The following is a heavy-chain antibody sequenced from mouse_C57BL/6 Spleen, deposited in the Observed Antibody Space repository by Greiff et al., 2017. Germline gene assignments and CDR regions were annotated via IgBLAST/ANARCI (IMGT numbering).Heavy chain of an antibody. Sequence: VQLQQPGAELVKPGASVKMSCKASGYTFTSYWITWVKQRPGQGLEWIGDIYPGSGSTNYNEKFKSKATLTVDTSSSTAYMQLSSLTSEDSAVYYCASYYSNLGGYFDYWGQGTTLTVSS. V-gene: IGHV1-55*01. CDR1: GYTFTSYW. CDR2: IYPGSGST. D-gene: IGHD2-5*01. CDR3: ASYYSNLGGYFDY. J-gene: IGHJ2*01.